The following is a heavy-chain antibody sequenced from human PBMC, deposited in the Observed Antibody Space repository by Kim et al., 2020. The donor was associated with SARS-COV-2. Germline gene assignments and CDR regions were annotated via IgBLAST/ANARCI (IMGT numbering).Heavy chain of an antibody. CDR2: INHSGST. J-gene: IGHJ6*02. D-gene: IGHD6-6*01. Sequence: SETLSLTCAVYGGSFSGYYWSWIRQPPGKGLEWIGEINHSGSTNYNPSLKSRVTISVDTSKNQFSLKLSSVTAADTAVYYCARAARTRYYYYYGMDVWGQGTTVTVSS. CDR1: GGSFSGYY. CDR3: ARAARTRYYYYYGMDV. V-gene: IGHV4-34*01.